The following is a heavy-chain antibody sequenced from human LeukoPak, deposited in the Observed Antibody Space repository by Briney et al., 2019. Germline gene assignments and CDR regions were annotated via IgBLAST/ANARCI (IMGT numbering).Heavy chain of an antibody. CDR3: ARAGSGWYGGRLFES. Sequence: SETLSLTCTVSGGSISFYHWSWIRQSPGKELEWIGDISESGSTNYMPSLKSRVTISVDTSNQFSLKLSSVTAADTAVYYCARAGSGWYGGRLFESWGPGALVAVSS. CDR1: GGSISFYH. CDR2: ISESGST. J-gene: IGHJ4*02. D-gene: IGHD6-13*01. V-gene: IGHV4-59*01.